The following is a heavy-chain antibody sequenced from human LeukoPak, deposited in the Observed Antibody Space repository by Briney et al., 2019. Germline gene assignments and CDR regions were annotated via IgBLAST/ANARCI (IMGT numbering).Heavy chain of an antibody. J-gene: IGHJ4*02. CDR2: INHSGST. CDR3: ASDGLVGATMPYYFDY. V-gene: IGHV4-34*01. D-gene: IGHD1-26*01. CDR1: GGSFSGYY. Sequence: SETLSLTCAVYGGSFSGYYWSWIRQPPGKGLEWIGEINHSGSTNYNPSLKSRVTISVDTSKNQFSLKLSSVTAADTAVYYCASDGLVGATMPYYFDYWGQGTLVTVSS.